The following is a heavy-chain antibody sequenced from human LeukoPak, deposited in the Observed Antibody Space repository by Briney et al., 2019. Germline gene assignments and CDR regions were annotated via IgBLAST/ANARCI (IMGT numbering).Heavy chain of an antibody. CDR2: IKQDGSEK. CDR1: GFTFSSYW. J-gene: IGHJ4*02. Sequence: QTGGSLRLSCAASGFTFSSYWMSWVRQAPGKGLEWVANIKQDGSEKNYVDSVKGRFTISRDNAKNSLDLQMHSLRAEDTAVYYCARAGGYASSWAYWGQGTLVTVSP. CDR3: ARAGGYASSWAY. D-gene: IGHD5-12*01. V-gene: IGHV3-7*01.